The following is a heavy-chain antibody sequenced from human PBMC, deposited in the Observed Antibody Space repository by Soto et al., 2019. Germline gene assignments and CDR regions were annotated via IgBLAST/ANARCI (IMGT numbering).Heavy chain of an antibody. CDR2: IRQDGSEK. V-gene: IGHV3-7*01. CDR3: ARVEHVVLLPYNYYYMDV. Sequence: PWVSLRLSCVASGFTFSRYWMTWVRQAPGKGPEWVANIRQDGSEKYYVDSVKGRFTIFRDNAENSLYLQMNSLRAEDTALYYCARVEHVVLLPYNYYYMDVWGKGTTVTVSS. D-gene: IGHD2-2*01. CDR1: GFTFSRYW. J-gene: IGHJ6*03.